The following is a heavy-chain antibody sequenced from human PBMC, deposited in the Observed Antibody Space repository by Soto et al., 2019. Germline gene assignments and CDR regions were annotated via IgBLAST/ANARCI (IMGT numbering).Heavy chain of an antibody. D-gene: IGHD6-19*01. CDR3: ARDGEQWHIRTRSFDY. J-gene: IGHJ4*02. Sequence: QVQLVESGGGLVKPGGSLRLSCEASGFTFSDYYMSWIRQAPGKGLEWVSYITDSGTYTNYADSVRGRFTISRDNTKNSLFLHLNGLRAEDTAVYYCARDGEQWHIRTRSFDYWGQGTLVTVSS. CDR1: GFTFSDYY. CDR2: ITDSGTYT. V-gene: IGHV3-11*06.